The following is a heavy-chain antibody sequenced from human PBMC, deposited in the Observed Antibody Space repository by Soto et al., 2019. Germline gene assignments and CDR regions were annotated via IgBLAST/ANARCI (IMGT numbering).Heavy chain of an antibody. V-gene: IGHV3-74*01. J-gene: IGHJ5*02. CDR2: INSDGSST. CDR3: ARDLGYCSSTSCLNWFDH. Sequence: PGGSLRLSCAASGFTFSSYWMHWVRQAPGKGLVWVSRINSDGSSTSYADSVKGRFTISRDNAENTLYLQMNSLRAEDTAVYYCARDLGYCSSTSCLNWFDHWGQGTLVTVSP. CDR1: GFTFSSYW. D-gene: IGHD2-2*01.